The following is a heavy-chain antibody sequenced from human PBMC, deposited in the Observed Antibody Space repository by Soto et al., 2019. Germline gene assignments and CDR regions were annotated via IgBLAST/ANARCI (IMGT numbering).Heavy chain of an antibody. J-gene: IGHJ4*02. CDR1: GGSISSGGYS. V-gene: IGHV4-30-2*01. Sequence: SETLSLTCAVSGGSISSGGYSWSWIRQPPGKGLEWIGYIYHSGSTYYNPSLKSRVTISVDRSKNQFSLKLSSVTAADTAVYYCARSHTTLTLHDYWGQGTLVTVSS. CDR3: ARSHTTLTLHDY. CDR2: IYHSGST. D-gene: IGHD4-17*01.